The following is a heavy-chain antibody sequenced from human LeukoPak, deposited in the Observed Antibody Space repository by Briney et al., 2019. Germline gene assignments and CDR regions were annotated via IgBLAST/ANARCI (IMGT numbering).Heavy chain of an antibody. Sequence: PGGSLRLSCATSGFTFNSYSMNWVRQAPGKGLEWVSSISSSSSYIYYADSVKGRFTISRDNAKNSLYLQMNSLRAEDTAVYYCARDIYGSGSYYAYWGQGTLVTVSS. V-gene: IGHV3-21*01. CDR3: ARDIYGSGSYYAY. J-gene: IGHJ4*02. CDR2: ISSSSSYI. CDR1: GFTFNSYS. D-gene: IGHD3-10*01.